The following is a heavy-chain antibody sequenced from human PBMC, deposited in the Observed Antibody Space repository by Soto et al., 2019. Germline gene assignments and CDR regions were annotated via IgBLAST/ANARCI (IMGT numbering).Heavy chain of an antibody. CDR3: ARGDGPGSWRIDD. CDR2: INIGSDYI. CDR1: GYIFINYA. D-gene: IGHD3-10*01. J-gene: IGHJ4*02. V-gene: IGHV1-3*04. Sequence: ASVKVSCKASGYIFINYAIHWVRQAPGQRLEWLGCINIGSDYIQDSQNFKGRLSISRDTSANTVYMELSSLTSEDTATYFCARGDGPGSWRIDDWGPGAQVTVSS.